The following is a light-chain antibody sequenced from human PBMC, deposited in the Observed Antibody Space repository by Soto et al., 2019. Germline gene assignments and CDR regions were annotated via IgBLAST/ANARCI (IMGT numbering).Light chain of an antibody. CDR3: QQYNSYSYT. CDR2: GAS. J-gene: IGKJ2*01. V-gene: IGKV3-20*01. CDR1: QIISSTY. Sequence: DIVLTQSPGTLSLSPGERATLSCRASQIISSTYLGWYQQKPGQAPRLLIYGASSRATGIPDRFSGSGSGTDFTLTISRLEPDDFATYYCQQYNSYSYTFGQGTKLEIK.